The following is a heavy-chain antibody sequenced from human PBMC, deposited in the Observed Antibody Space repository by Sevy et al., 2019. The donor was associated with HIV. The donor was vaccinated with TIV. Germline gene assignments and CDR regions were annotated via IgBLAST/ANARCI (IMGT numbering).Heavy chain of an antibody. CDR2: INHSRST. CDR1: GGSFSGYY. CDR3: ARGPTGYCSSTSCYRYYGMDV. V-gene: IGHV4-34*01. J-gene: IGHJ6*02. Sequence: SETLSLTCAVYGGSFSGYYWSGIRQPPRKGLEWIGEINHSRSTNYNPSLKSRVTISVDTSKNQFSLKLSSVTAADTAVYYCARGPTGYCSSTSCYRYYGMDVWGQGTTVTVSS. D-gene: IGHD2-2*02.